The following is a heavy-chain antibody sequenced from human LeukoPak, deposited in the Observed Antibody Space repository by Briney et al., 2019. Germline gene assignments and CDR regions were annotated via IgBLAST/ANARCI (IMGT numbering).Heavy chain of an antibody. V-gene: IGHV3-11*01. CDR3: ARLRLGGTTGSHDY. CDR1: GFTFSDYY. J-gene: IGHJ4*02. Sequence: PGGSLRLSCAASGFTFSDYYMSWIRQAPGKGLEWVSYISGYADSVKGRFTISRDNAKNSLYLQMDSLRAEDTAVYYSARLRLGGTTGSHDYWGQGTLVTVSS. CDR2: ISG. D-gene: IGHD1-1*01.